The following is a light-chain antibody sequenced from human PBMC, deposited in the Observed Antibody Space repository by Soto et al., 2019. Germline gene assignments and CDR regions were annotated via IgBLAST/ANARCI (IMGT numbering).Light chain of an antibody. Sequence: IVLTQSPGTLSLSPGESATISCRASQTVTDSYLAWYQQTPGQAPRLLIYGTSNRAAGVPNRFRGAGSGTDFTLTISRLEPEDFAVYYCQQFGGSFSFGGGTKVDIK. J-gene: IGKJ4*01. CDR3: QQFGGSFS. V-gene: IGKV3-20*01. CDR1: QTVTDSY. CDR2: GTS.